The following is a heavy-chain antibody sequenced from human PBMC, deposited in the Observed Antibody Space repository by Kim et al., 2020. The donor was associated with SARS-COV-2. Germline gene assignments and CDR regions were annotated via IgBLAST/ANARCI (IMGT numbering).Heavy chain of an antibody. CDR1: GGTFSSYA. D-gene: IGHD6-13*01. V-gene: IGHV1-69*13. J-gene: IGHJ6*02. CDR2: IIPIFGTA. CDR3: ARSGWVGNSIDYYYYGMDV. Sequence: SVKVSCKASGGTFSSYAISWVRQAPGQGLEWMGGIIPIFGTANYAQKFQGRVTITADEYTSTAYMELSSLRSEDTAVYYCARSGWVGNSIDYYYYGMDVWGQGTTVTVSS.